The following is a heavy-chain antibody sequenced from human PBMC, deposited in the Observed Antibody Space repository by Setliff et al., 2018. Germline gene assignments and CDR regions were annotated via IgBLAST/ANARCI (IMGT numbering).Heavy chain of an antibody. J-gene: IGHJ6*03. CDR3: ARRGVGMGMDV. Sequence: GGSLRLSCAASEFSLSDFHMHWVRQAPGKGLEWVGRVRRKTNSYATAYSASLKGRFTISRDDSKNTAYLQMNSLQSEDTAVYYCARRGVGMGMDVWGRGTTVTVSS. V-gene: IGHV3-73*01. CDR2: VRRKTNSYAT. D-gene: IGHD2-2*01. CDR1: EFSLSDFH.